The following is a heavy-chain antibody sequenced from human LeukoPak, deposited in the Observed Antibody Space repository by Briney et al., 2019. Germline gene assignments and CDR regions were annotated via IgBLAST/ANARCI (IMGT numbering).Heavy chain of an antibody. J-gene: IGHJ4*02. D-gene: IGHD5-18*01. Sequence: SETLSLTCNVSGASMSNYYVVWIRQPPGKGLEWIGSIYHSGTTYSGSTYYNPSLKSRVTISLDTSKNQFSLKVGSMTAADTAVYYCARAGGYGLIDYWGQGTMVTVSS. CDR3: ARAGGYGLIDY. V-gene: IGHV4-39*07. CDR1: GASMSNYY. CDR2: IYHSGTTYSGST.